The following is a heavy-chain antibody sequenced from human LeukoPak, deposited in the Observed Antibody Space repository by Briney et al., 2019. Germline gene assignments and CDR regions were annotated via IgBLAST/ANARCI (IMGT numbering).Heavy chain of an antibody. V-gene: IGHV4-38-2*02. Sequence: SETLSLTCAVSVYSISSDYYWGWIRQSPGKGLEWIGIISHSGSTYYNPSLKSRVTISVDKSKNQFSLKLTSVTAADTAVYYCARDRPTLSGWSWFDPWGQGTLVTVSS. CDR1: VYSISSDYY. J-gene: IGHJ5*02. D-gene: IGHD6-19*01. CDR2: ISHSGST. CDR3: ARDRPTLSGWSWFDP.